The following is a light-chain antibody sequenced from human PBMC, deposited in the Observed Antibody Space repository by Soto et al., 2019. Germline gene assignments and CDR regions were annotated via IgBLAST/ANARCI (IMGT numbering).Light chain of an antibody. J-gene: IGKJ3*01. CDR2: GAS. Sequence: EIVLTQSPGTLSLSPGERATLSCRASQGVSRNSLAWYQQQPGQAPRLLIYGASSSATDIPDRFSGSGSGTDFTLIVSRLEPEDFAVYFCQQYGTSPPAFGPGTKVDIK. CDR1: QGVSRNS. CDR3: QQYGTSPPA. V-gene: IGKV3-20*01.